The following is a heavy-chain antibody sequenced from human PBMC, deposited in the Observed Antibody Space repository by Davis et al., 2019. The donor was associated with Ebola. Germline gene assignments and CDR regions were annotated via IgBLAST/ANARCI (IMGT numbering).Heavy chain of an antibody. CDR3: ARGGAVAAYYYYYGMDV. CDR1: GFNFSSYS. D-gene: IGHD6-19*01. CDR2: ISSSSSYI. J-gene: IGHJ6*02. Sequence: GGSLRLSCAASGFNFSSYSMNWVRQAPGKGLEWVSSISSSSSYIYYADSVKGRFTISRDNAKNSLYLQMNSLRAEDTAVYYCARGGAVAAYYYYYGMDVWGQGTTVTVSS. V-gene: IGHV3-21*01.